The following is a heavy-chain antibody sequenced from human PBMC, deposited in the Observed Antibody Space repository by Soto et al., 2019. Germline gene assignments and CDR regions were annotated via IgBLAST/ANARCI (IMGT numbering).Heavy chain of an antibody. CDR3: ARVGGFGATTIDY. CDR1: GGSISSGDYY. Sequence: QVQLQESGPGLVKPSQTLSLTCTVSGGSISSGDYYWSWIRQPPGKGLAWIGYIYYSGSTYYNPSLKRRVTISVDTSKNQFSLKLSSVTAADTAVYYCARVGGFGATTIDYWGQGTLVTVSS. CDR2: IYYSGST. D-gene: IGHD3-10*01. V-gene: IGHV4-30-4*01. J-gene: IGHJ4*02.